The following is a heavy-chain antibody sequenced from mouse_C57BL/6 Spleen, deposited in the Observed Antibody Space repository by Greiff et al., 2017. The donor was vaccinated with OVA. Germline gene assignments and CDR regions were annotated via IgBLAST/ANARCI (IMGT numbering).Heavy chain of an antibody. V-gene: IGHV1-52*01. CDR2: IDPSDSET. J-gene: IGHJ3*01. D-gene: IGHD2-5*01. CDR3: ARAQYSNYEGFAY. CDR1: GYTFTSYW. Sequence: VQLQQPGAELVRPGSSVKLSCKASGYTFTSYWMHWVKQRPIQGLEWIGNIDPSDSETHYNQKFKDKATLTVDKSSSTAYMQLSSLTSEDSAVYYGARAQYSNYEGFAYWGQGTLVTVSA.